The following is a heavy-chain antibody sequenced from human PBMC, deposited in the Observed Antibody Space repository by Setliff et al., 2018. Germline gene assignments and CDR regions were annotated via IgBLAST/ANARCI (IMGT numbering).Heavy chain of an antibody. CDR3: ARGAGWWDL. J-gene: IGHJ5*02. CDR2: IYTSGST. V-gene: IGHV4-4*08. CDR1: GGSISNYY. Sequence: PSETLSLTCTVSGGSISNYYWTWIRQPPGKGLDWIGYIYTSGSTNYNPSLKSRVTISVDTSKNQFSLKLSSVSAADTAVYYCARGAGWWDLWGQGTLVTVSS.